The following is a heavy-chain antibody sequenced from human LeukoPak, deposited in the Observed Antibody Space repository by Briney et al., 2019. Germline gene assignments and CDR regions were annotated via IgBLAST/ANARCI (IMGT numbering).Heavy chain of an antibody. D-gene: IGHD3-10*01. V-gene: IGHV3-30-3*01. Sequence: GGSLRLSCAASGFTFSSYAMHWVRQAPGKGLEWVAVISYDGSNKYYADSVKGRFTISRDNSKNTLYLQMNSLRAEDTAVYYCARGGPLLLWFGNNWFDPWGQGTLVTVSS. J-gene: IGHJ5*02. CDR3: ARGGPLLLWFGNNWFDP. CDR2: ISYDGSNK. CDR1: GFTFSSYA.